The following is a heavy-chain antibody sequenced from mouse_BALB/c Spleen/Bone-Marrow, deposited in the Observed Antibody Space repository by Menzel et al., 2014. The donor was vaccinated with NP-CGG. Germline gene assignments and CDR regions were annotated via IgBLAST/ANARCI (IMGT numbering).Heavy chain of an antibody. CDR3: ARQDGFDY. Sequence: EVHLVESGGGLVKPGGSLKLSCAASGFTFSNYAMSWVRQTPEKRLEWVAIISSGGSYTYYPDSVKGRFTISRDNAKTILYLQMSSLRSEDTAVYYCARQDGFDYWGQSTTLTVSS. CDR2: ISSGGSYT. CDR1: GFTFSNYA. V-gene: IGHV5-9-3*01. D-gene: IGHD2-3*01. J-gene: IGHJ2*01.